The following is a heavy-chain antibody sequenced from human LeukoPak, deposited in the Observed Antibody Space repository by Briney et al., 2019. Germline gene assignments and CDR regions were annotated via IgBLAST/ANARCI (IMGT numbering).Heavy chain of an antibody. V-gene: IGHV4-59*08. CDR1: GGSISSYY. D-gene: IGHD1-26*01. CDR3: ARLRGATGYFDY. Sequence: SETLSLTCTVSGGSISSYYWSWIRQPPGKGLEWIGYIYYSGSTNYNPSLKSRVNISVDTSKNQFSLKLSSVTAADTAVYYCARLRGATGYFDYWGQGTLVTVSS. CDR2: IYYSGST. J-gene: IGHJ4*02.